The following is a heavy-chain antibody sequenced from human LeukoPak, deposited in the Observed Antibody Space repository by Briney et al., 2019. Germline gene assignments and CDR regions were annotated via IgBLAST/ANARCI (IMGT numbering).Heavy chain of an antibody. Sequence: PGGSLRLSCIGSGYTFSDFEMNWVRQAPGKGLEWVAYISGRDSSIYYFDSVRGRFTISRDNARNSLYLQMNSLRPDDTAVYYCAKSGKILEYWGQGARVIVSS. J-gene: IGHJ4*02. CDR2: ISGRDSSI. V-gene: IGHV3-48*03. CDR3: AKSGKILEY. D-gene: IGHD4-23*01. CDR1: GYTFSDFE.